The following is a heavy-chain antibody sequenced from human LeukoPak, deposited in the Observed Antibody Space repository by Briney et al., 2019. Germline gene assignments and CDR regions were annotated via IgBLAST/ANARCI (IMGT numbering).Heavy chain of an antibody. J-gene: IGHJ3*02. CDR3: ASRYCSSTSCPFDYGNRPTYALDI. Sequence: SETLSLTCAVYGGSFSGYYWSWIRQPPGKGLEWIGEINHSGSTNYNPSLTSRVTISVDTSKNQFSLKLSSVTAADTAVYYCASRYCSSTSCPFDYGNRPTYALDIWGQGTMVTVSS. D-gene: IGHD2-2*01. CDR1: GGSFSGYY. V-gene: IGHV4-34*01. CDR2: INHSGST.